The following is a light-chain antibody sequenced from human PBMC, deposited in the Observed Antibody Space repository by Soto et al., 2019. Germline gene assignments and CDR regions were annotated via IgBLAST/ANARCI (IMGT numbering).Light chain of an antibody. CDR3: SSHSSSSTLVV. CDR1: SSDGGGYNY. CDR2: DVN. J-gene: IGLJ2*01. Sequence: QSALTQPASMSGSPGQSITISCTGTSSDGGGYNYVSWYRQHPGKAPKLMIYDVNNRPSGVSNRLSGSKSGNTASLTISGLQAEDEADYYCSSHSSSSTLVVVGAGTKLTVL. V-gene: IGLV2-14*03.